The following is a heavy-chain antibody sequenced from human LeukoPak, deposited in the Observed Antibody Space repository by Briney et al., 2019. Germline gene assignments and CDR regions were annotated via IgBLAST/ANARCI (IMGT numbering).Heavy chain of an antibody. V-gene: IGHV3-23*01. CDR2: ISGSGGST. Sequence: GGSLRLSCAASGFTFSSYAMSWVRRAPGKGLEWVSAISGSGGSTYYADSVKGRFTISRDNSKNTLYLQMNSLRAEDTAVYYCAKGTAMIVVVITYFDYWGQGTLVTVSS. CDR1: GFTFSSYA. D-gene: IGHD3-22*01. CDR3: AKGTAMIVVVITYFDY. J-gene: IGHJ4*02.